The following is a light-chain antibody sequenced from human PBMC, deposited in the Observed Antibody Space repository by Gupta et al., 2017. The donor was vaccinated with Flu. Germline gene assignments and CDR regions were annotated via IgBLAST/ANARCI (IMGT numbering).Light chain of an antibody. CDR3: QQDDSYPRT. Sequence: AIRMTQSPSSFSASTGDRVTITCRASQGISSYLAWYQQKPGKAPKLLIYAASTLQSGVPSRFSGSGSGTDFTLTIGCLQSEDFATYYCQQDDSYPRTFGQGTKVEIK. CDR2: AAS. J-gene: IGKJ1*01. CDR1: QGISSY. V-gene: IGKV1-8*01.